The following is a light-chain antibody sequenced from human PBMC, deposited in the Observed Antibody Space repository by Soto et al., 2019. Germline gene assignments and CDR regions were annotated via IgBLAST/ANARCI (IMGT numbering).Light chain of an antibody. J-gene: IGKJ1*01. CDR2: KAS. V-gene: IGKV1-5*03. CDR1: QSISDW. Sequence: DVQMTQSPSTLSASVGDRVTITCRASQSISDWLAWYQQKPGKAPKLLIYKASSLESGVPSRFSGSGSATDFTLTISSLQPDDFATYYCHQYYSYSRTFGQGTKVEIK. CDR3: HQYYSYSRT.